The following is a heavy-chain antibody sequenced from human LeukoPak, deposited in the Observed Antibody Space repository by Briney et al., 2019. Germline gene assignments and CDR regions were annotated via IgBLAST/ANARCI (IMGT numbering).Heavy chain of an antibody. CDR2: IYYSGST. CDR3: ARDIGGGYGGYDDY. J-gene: IGHJ4*02. Sequence: SETLSLTCTVSGGSISSSSYYWGWIRQPPGKGLEWIGSIYYSGSTYYNPSLKSRVTISVDTSKNQFSLKLSSVTATDTAVYYCARDIGGGYGGYDDYWGQGTLVTVSS. D-gene: IGHD5-12*01. CDR1: GGSISSSSYY. V-gene: IGHV4-39*07.